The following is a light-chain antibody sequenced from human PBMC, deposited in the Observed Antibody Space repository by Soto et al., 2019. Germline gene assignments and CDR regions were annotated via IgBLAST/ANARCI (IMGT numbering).Light chain of an antibody. Sequence: QSALTQPASVSGSPGQSITISCTGTSSDVGNYNYVSWYQHHPGKAPKLMIYDVSNRPSGVSNRFSGSKSGNTASLTISGLQAEDEADYYCLSYTSTNTPYVFGPGTQLTVL. J-gene: IGLJ1*01. CDR2: DVS. V-gene: IGLV2-14*03. CDR3: LSYTSTNTPYV. CDR1: SSDVGNYNY.